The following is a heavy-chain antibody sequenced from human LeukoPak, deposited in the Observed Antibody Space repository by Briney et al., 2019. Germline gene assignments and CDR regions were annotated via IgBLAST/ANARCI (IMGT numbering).Heavy chain of an antibody. J-gene: IGHJ4*02. CDR2: IRSKAYGGTT. Sequence: RSLRLSCTASGFTFGDYAMSWFRQAPGKGLEWVGFIRSKAYGGTTEYAVSVKGRFTISRDDSKSIAYLQMNSLKAEDTAVYYCTRDWSSSSKRFAVFDYWGQGTLVTVSS. D-gene: IGHD6-6*01. V-gene: IGHV3-49*03. CDR3: TRDWSSSSKRFAVFDY. CDR1: GFTFGDYA.